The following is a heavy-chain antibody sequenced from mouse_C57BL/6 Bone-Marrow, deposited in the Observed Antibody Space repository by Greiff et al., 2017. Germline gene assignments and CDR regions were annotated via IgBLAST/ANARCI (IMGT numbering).Heavy chain of an antibody. D-gene: IGHD1-1*01. J-gene: IGHJ2*01. CDR1: GYTFTSYG. CDR2: IYIGNGYT. Sequence: DVQLQESGAELVRPGSSVKMSCKTSGYTFTSYGINWVKQRPGQGLEWIGYIYIGNGYTEYNEKFKGKATLTSDTSSSTAYMQLSSLTSEDSAIYFCARDTTVVAPYPRLDYWGQGTTLTVSS. V-gene: IGHV1-58*01. CDR3: ARDTTVVAPYPRLDY.